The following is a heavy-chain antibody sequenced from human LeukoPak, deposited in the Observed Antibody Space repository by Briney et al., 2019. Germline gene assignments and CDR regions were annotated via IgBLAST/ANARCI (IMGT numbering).Heavy chain of an antibody. Sequence: ETLSLTCTVSGGSITSSSYYWGWFRQPPGKGLEWIGRIYYSGSTYYNPSLKSRVTISVDTSKNQFSLKLSSVTAADTAVYYCARDRAARPLSGWFDPWGQGTLVTVSS. CDR3: ARDRAARPLSGWFDP. D-gene: IGHD6-6*01. V-gene: IGHV4-39*07. CDR1: GGSITSSSYY. CDR2: IYYSGST. J-gene: IGHJ5*02.